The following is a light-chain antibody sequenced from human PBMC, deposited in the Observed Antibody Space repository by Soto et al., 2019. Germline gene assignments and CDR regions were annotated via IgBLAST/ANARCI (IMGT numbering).Light chain of an antibody. V-gene: IGLV2-14*01. J-gene: IGLJ2*01. Sequence: QSALTQPASVSGSPGQSITISCTGTSSDVGGYNYVSWYQQYPGKAPKLMIYDVSNRPSGVSNRFSGSKSGNTASLTISGLQDEDESDYYCSSDTSSITLVFGGGTKVTVL. CDR1: SSDVGGYNY. CDR3: SSDTSSITLV. CDR2: DVS.